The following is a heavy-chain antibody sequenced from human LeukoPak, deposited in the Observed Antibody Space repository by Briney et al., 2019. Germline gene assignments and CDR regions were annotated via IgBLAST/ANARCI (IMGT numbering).Heavy chain of an antibody. Sequence: PSETLSLTCTVSGGSISSSSYYWSWIRQPAGKGLEWIGRIYTSGSTYYNPSLKSRVTISVDTSKNQFSLKLSSVTAADTAVYYCATTPGRYGRSYYYMDVWGKGTTVTVSS. CDR2: IYTSGST. J-gene: IGHJ6*03. CDR3: ATTPGRYGRSYYYMDV. D-gene: IGHD5-18*01. CDR1: GGSISSSSYY. V-gene: IGHV4-61*02.